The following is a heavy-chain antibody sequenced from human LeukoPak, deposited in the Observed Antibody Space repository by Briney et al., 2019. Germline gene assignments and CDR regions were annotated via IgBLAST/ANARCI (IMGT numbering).Heavy chain of an antibody. CDR2: ISSSSSYI. V-gene: IGHV3-21*01. CDR3: ARGEEKATITALDS. D-gene: IGHD5-24*01. CDR1: GLTFSNYD. Sequence: PGGSLRLSCAASGLTFSNYDMHWVRQAPGKGLEWVSAISSSSSYIYYADSIKGRFTISRDNAENSLYLQMNSPRAVDTAVYFCARGEEKATITALDSWGQGTLVTVSS. J-gene: IGHJ4*02.